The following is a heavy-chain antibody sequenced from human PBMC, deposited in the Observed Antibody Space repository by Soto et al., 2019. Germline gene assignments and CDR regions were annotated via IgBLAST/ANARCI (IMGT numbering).Heavy chain of an antibody. Sequence: EVQLVESGGGLVKPGGSLRLSCAASGFTFSTYSMNWVRQAPGKGLEWVSSISSSSSYMYYADSVKGRFTISRDNAKNSLYLQMNSLRAEDTAVYYCARGAGIATAGTRYNWLDPWGQGTQVTVSS. D-gene: IGHD6-13*01. J-gene: IGHJ5*02. CDR3: ARGAGIATAGTRYNWLDP. CDR1: GFTFSTYS. CDR2: ISSSSSYM. V-gene: IGHV3-21*01.